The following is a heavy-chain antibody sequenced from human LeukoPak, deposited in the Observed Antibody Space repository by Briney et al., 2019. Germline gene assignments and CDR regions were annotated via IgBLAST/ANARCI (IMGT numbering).Heavy chain of an antibody. CDR3: ARNVDIVATTGGYYFDY. V-gene: IGHV4-34*01. J-gene: IGHJ4*02. D-gene: IGHD5-12*01. CDR2: INHSGST. CDR1: GGSFSGYY. Sequence: SETLPLTCAVYGGSFSGYYWSWIRQPPGKGLEWIGEINHSGSTNYNPSLKSRVTISVDTSKNQFSLKLSSVTAADTAVYYCARNVDIVATTGGYYFDYWGQGTLVTVSS.